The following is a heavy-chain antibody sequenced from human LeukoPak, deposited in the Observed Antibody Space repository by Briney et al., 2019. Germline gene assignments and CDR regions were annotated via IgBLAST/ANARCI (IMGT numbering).Heavy chain of an antibody. CDR2: INHSGST. J-gene: IGHJ4*02. CDR3: ARGLYSSSWNN. Sequence: PSETLSLTCAVYGGSFSGYYWSCIRQPPGKGLEWIGEINHSGSTNYNPSLKSRVTISVDTSKNQFSLKLSSVTAADTAVYYCARGLYSSSWNNWGQGTLVTVSS. V-gene: IGHV4-34*01. CDR1: GGSFSGYY. D-gene: IGHD6-13*01.